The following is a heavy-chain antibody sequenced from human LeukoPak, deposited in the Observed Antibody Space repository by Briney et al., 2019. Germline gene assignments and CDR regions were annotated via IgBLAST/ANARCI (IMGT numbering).Heavy chain of an antibody. CDR2: ISYDGSNK. CDR3: AKDSTQYYDFRTSTRRGGPSYMDV. CDR1: GFTFSSYG. D-gene: IGHD3-3*01. J-gene: IGHJ6*03. Sequence: PGRSLRLSCAASGFTFSSYGMHWVRQAPGKGLEWVAVISYDGSNKYYADSVKGRFTISRDNSKNTLYLQMNSLRAEDTAVYYCAKDSTQYYDFRTSTRRGGPSYMDVWGKGTTVTVSS. V-gene: IGHV3-30*18.